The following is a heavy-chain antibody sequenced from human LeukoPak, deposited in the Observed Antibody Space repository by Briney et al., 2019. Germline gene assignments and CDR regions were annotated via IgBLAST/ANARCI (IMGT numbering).Heavy chain of an antibody. D-gene: IGHD1-1*01. CDR3: ARDLPSGTTGTTSGY. CDR1: GGSISSYY. J-gene: IGHJ4*02. V-gene: IGHV4-59*12. CDR2: IYYSGST. Sequence: SETLSLTCTVSGGSISSYYWSWIRQPPGKGLEWIGYIYYSGSTNYNPSLKSRVTISVDTSKNQFSLKLSSVTAADTAVYYCARDLPSGTTGTTSGYWGQGTLVTVSS.